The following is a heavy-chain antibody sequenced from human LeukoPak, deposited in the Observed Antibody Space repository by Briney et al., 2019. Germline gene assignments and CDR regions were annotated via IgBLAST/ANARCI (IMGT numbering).Heavy chain of an antibody. D-gene: IGHD2-15*01. CDR3: ATPDTETEIVVVVAAPPPFDY. V-gene: IGHV3-53*05. Sequence: PGGSLRLSCAASGFTVSSNYMSWVRQAPGKGLEPVSVIYSGGGTYCADSVKGRFTISRDNSKNTLYLQMNSLRAEDTAVYYCATPDTETEIVVVVAAPPPFDYWGQGTLVTVSS. J-gene: IGHJ4*02. CDR2: IYSGGGT. CDR1: GFTVSSNY.